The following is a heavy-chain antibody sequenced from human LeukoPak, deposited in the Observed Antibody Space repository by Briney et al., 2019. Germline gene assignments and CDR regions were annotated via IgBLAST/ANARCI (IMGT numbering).Heavy chain of an antibody. CDR2: ISSSGRTI. CDR1: GFTFSDYY. J-gene: IGHJ6*03. Sequence: GGSLRLSCVASGFTFSDYYMSWIRQAPGKGLEWVSYISSSGRTIYYADSVKGRFTISRDNAKNSLYLQMNSLRAEDTAVYYCESFITIFGVVTGNYYMDVWGKGTTVTVSS. V-gene: IGHV3-11*04. D-gene: IGHD3-3*01. CDR3: ESFITIFGVVTGNYYMDV.